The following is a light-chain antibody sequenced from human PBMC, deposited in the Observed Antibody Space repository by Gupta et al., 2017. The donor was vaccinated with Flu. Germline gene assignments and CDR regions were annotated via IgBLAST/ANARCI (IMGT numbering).Light chain of an antibody. Sequence: QSALTQPASVSGSPGQPITISCSGTSSDIGSYDSVSWYQQHPGKAPKLMIYEVSNRPSGVSSRFSASKSGNTASLTISGLQAEDEADYYCSSFTRTSTWMFGGGTKLTVL. CDR2: EVS. CDR3: SSFTRTSTWM. J-gene: IGLJ3*02. CDR1: SSDIGSYDS. V-gene: IGLV2-14*01.